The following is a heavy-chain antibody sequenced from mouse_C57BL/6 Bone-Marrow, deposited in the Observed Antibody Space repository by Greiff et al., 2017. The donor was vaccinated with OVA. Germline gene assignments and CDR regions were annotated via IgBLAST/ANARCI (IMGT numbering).Heavy chain of an antibody. V-gene: IGHV1-55*01. CDR3: ARRNYYGRSPYYAMDY. CDR1: GYTFTSYW. CDR2: IYPGSGST. J-gene: IGHJ4*01. Sequence: QVQLQQPGAELVKPGASVKMSCKASGYTFTSYWLTWVKQRPGQGLEWIGDIYPGSGSTNYNEKFKSKATLPVATSSSTAYMQLSSRTSEDSAVYYCARRNYYGRSPYYAMDYWGQGTSVTVSS. D-gene: IGHD1-1*01.